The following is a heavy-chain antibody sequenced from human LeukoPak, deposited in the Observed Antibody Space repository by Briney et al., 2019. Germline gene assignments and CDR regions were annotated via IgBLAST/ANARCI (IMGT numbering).Heavy chain of an antibody. CDR3: AREGAADNFDF. J-gene: IGHJ4*02. CDR1: GFTFSSYA. V-gene: IGHV3-30*07. D-gene: IGHD6-13*01. CDR2: ISYDGGIT. Sequence: PGGSLRLSCAASGFTFSSYAVHWVRQAPGKGLEWVAVISYDGGITNYADSVKGRFTVSRDNAKNSLFLQMNSLRAEDTALYYCAREGAADNFDFWGQGTLVTVSS.